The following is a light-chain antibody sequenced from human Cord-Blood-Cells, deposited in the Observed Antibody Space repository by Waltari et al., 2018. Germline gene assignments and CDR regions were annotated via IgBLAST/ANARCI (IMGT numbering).Light chain of an antibody. V-gene: IGLV3-1*01. CDR3: QACDSSTLYV. Sequence: SYELTQPPSVSVSPGQTASITCSGDKLGAKYACWYQQKPGQSPVLVIYQDSKRPSGIPERFSGSNSGNTATLTISGTQAMDEADYYCQACDSSTLYVFGTGTKVTVL. CDR1: KLGAKY. CDR2: QDS. J-gene: IGLJ1*01.